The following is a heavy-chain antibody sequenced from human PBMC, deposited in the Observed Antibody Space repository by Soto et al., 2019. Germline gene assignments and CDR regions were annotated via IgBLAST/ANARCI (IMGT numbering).Heavy chain of an antibody. Sequence: PSETLSLTCAVYGGSFSGYYWSWIRQPPGKGLEWIGEINHSGSTNYNPSLKSRVTISVDTSKNQFSLKLSSVTAADTAVYYCASRGYRIVGAFDYWGQGTLVTVSS. J-gene: IGHJ4*02. CDR2: INHSGST. CDR1: GGSFSGYY. CDR3: ASRGYRIVGAFDY. V-gene: IGHV4-34*01. D-gene: IGHD6-19*01.